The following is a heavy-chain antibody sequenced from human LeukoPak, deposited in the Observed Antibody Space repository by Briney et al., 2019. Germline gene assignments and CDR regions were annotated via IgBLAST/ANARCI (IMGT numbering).Heavy chain of an antibody. CDR1: GGSISSSNW. CDR3: ARIAAALTDPVGMDV. Sequence: SETLSLTCAVSGGSISSSNWWSWVRQPPGKGLEWIGEIYHSGSTNYNPSLKSRVTISVDKSKNQFSLKLSSVTAADTAVYYCARIAAALTDPVGMDVWGQGTTVTVSS. D-gene: IGHD6-13*01. J-gene: IGHJ6*02. CDR2: IYHSGST. V-gene: IGHV4-4*02.